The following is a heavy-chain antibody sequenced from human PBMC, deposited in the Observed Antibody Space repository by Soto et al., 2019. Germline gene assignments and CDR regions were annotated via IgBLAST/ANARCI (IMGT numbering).Heavy chain of an antibody. V-gene: IGHV1-46*03. J-gene: IGHJ4*02. D-gene: IGHD3-16*01. CDR1: GYTFTSYY. CDR2: INPSGGST. CDR3: ARLNMITFGGVNPYYFDY. Sequence: ASVKVSCKASGYTFTSYYMHWVRQAPGQGLEWMGIINPSGGSTSYAQKFQGRVTMTRDTSTSTVYMELSSLRSEDTAVYYCARLNMITFGGVNPYYFDYWGQGTLVTVSS.